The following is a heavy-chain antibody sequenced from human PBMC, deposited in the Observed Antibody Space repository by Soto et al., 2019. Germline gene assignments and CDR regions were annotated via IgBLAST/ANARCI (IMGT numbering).Heavy chain of an antibody. CDR1: GSSINSSGYY. CDR3: ARLPSRHLVDY. J-gene: IGHJ4*02. Sequence: SETLSLTCTVSGSSINSSGYYWGWIRQPPGKGLEWIGSMFYGVSTYYNPSLKSRVTVSVDTSKNQFSLNLRSVTAADTAVYYCARLPSRHLVDYWGQGTMVTVSS. V-gene: IGHV4-39*01. D-gene: IGHD3-3*02. CDR2: MFYGVST.